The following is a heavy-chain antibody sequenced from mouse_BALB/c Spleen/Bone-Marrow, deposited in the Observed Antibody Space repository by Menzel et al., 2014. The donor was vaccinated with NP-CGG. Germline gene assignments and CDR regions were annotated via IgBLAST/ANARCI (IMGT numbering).Heavy chain of an antibody. J-gene: IGHJ3*01. Sequence: EVHLVESGGGLVQPGGSLKLSSAASGFDFSTFWMSWVRQAPGKGLEWIGEINPDRRTINYSPSLKDKFVISRDNAKNTLYLLMSKVRSEDTALYYCARLHYYGYGAYWGQGTLVTVSA. CDR3: ARLHYYGYGAY. V-gene: IGHV4-1*02. CDR1: GFDFSTFW. CDR2: INPDRRTI. D-gene: IGHD1-2*01.